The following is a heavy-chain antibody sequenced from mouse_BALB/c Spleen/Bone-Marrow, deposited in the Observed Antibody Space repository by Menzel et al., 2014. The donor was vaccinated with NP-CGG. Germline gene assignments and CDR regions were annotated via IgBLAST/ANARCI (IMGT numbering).Heavy chain of an antibody. Sequence: EVQRVESGGGLVQPGGSLRLSCATSGFTFTDYFMTWVRQPPGKALGWLGFIRNKANGYTTEYSASVKGRFTISGNNSQSILYLQMNTLRAEDSATYYCARGYYDDYWGQGTTLTVSS. V-gene: IGHV7-3*02. D-gene: IGHD2-4*01. CDR1: GFTFTDYF. CDR2: IRNKANGYTT. J-gene: IGHJ2*01. CDR3: ARGYYDDY.